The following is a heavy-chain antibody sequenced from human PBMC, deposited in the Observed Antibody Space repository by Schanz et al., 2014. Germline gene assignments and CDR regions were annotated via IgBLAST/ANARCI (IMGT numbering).Heavy chain of an antibody. CDR2: ISYSGST. D-gene: IGHD6-25*01. CDR1: GGSISSGGYS. J-gene: IGHJ5*02. V-gene: IGHV4-30-2*06. Sequence: LQLQESGSGLMKPSQTLSLTCAVSGGSISSGGYSWNWIRQSPGKGLEWIGFISYSGSTFYNPSLKPRATISRDTSKSQFSLKLSSVTAADTAVYYCAREPLSGYNWFDPWGQGSLVTDSS. CDR3: AREPLSGYNWFDP.